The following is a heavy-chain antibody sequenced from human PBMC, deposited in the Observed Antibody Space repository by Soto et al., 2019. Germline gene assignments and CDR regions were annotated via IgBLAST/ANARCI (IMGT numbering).Heavy chain of an antibody. CDR3: ARGILRDY. V-gene: IGHV4-34*01. CDR1: GGSFSGYY. J-gene: IGHJ4*02. CDR2: INHSGST. Sequence: SETLSLTCAVYGGSFSGYYWSWIRQPPGKGLEWIGEINHSGSTNYNPSLKSRVTISVDTSKNQFSLKLSSVTAADTAVYYCARGILRDYWGQGTLVTVSS.